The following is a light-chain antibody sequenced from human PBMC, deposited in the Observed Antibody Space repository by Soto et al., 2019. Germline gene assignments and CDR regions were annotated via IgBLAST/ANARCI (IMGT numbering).Light chain of an antibody. CDR2: AAS. J-gene: IGKJ2*01. Sequence: AIRMTQSPSSFSASTGDRVTITCRASQGISSYLAWYQQKPGKAPKLLIYAASTLQSGVPSRFSGSGSGTDFILTISCLQSEDFAIYYCQQYYSYPQTFGQGTKLEIK. V-gene: IGKV1-8*01. CDR3: QQYYSYPQT. CDR1: QGISSY.